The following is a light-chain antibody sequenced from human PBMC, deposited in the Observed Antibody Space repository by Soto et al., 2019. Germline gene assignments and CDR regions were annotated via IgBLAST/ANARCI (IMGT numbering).Light chain of an antibody. V-gene: IGLV2-11*01. Sequence: QSALTQPRSVSGSPGQSVTISCTGTSSDVGGYNFVSWYQHHPGKAPKVIIYEVNKRPSGVPDRFSASKSGNTASLTITGLQPEYEAHYYCCSYAGDFSWVFGEGTKLTVL. CDR2: EVN. CDR1: SSDVGGYNF. CDR3: CSYAGDFSWV. J-gene: IGLJ3*02.